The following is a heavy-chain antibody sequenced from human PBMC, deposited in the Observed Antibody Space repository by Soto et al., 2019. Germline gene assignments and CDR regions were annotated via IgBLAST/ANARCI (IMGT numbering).Heavy chain of an antibody. CDR3: AARSIVGATRKAFDI. Sequence: GASVKVSCKASGFTFTSSAFQWVRQARGQRLEWIGWIAVGSGYTNYAQRFQDRVTLTRDMSTATTYMELSRLTSGDTAVYYCAARSIVGATRKAFDIWGQGTMVTVSS. V-gene: IGHV1-58*01. J-gene: IGHJ3*02. CDR2: IAVGSGYT. CDR1: GFTFTSSA. D-gene: IGHD1-26*01.